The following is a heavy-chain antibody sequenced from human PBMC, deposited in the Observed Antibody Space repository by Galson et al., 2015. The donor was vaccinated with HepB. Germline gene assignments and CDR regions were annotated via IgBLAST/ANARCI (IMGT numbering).Heavy chain of an antibody. CDR1: GFTFGCYW. V-gene: IGHV3-74*01. J-gene: IGHJ4*02. D-gene: IGHD4-11*01. CDR3: TRDQMTTITTGDY. CDR2: INSDGSST. Sequence: SLRLSCAASGFTFGCYWMHWGDQVPGKGLVWVSRINSDGSSTTYAESVKGRLTISRDNAKKTLYLQMNSLRVEDTAVYYCTRDQMTTITTGDYWGQGTLVTVSS.